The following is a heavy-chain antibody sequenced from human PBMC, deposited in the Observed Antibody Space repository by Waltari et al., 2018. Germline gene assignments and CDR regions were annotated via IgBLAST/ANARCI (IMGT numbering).Heavy chain of an antibody. CDR1: GFTLSSYT. CDR2: ITTSTSHI. Sequence: EVQLVESGGGLVKPGGSLRLSCAASGFTLSSYTMNWVRQAPGKGLEWVSCITTSTSHISYSDSVKGRFTLSRDTAKNSLSLQMNSLRAEDTAMYYCARAGTSGWYALDSWGQG. V-gene: IGHV3-21*01. J-gene: IGHJ4*02. D-gene: IGHD6-19*01. CDR3: ARAGTSGWYALDS.